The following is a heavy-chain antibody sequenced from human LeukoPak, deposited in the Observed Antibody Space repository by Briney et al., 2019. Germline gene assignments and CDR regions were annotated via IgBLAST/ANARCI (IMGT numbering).Heavy chain of an antibody. CDR2: IQQGGGEV. D-gene: IGHD3-16*02. CDR1: GFTFSLYW. V-gene: IGHV3-7*03. Sequence: GGSLRLSCAGSGFTFSLYWMAWVRQGPGKGLEWVASIQQGGGEVYYLDSVKGRFTISRDNAENSLYLQMNSLRAEDTAVYYCAKDITFGGVIVIAGFDYWGQGALVTVSS. J-gene: IGHJ4*02. CDR3: AKDITFGGVIVIAGFDY.